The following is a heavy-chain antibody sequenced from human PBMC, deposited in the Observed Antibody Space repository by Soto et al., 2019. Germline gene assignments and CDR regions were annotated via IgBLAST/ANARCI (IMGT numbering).Heavy chain of an antibody. D-gene: IGHD4-17*01. CDR3: ARGGSYGDFFDY. Sequence: SETLSITWTVSVFSISANYLTWIRQSPGKGLEWIGYIYYTGSTKYNPSLQIRVTISLDTSKNQFSLRLTSVTSADTAVYYCARGGSYGDFFDYWGQGAQVTVSS. J-gene: IGHJ4*02. CDR2: IYYTGST. V-gene: IGHV4-59*01. CDR1: VFSISANY.